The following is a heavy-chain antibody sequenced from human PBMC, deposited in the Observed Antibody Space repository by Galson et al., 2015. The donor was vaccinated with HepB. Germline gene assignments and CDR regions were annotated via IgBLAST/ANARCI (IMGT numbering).Heavy chain of an antibody. Sequence: SLRLSCAASEFTFSSYWMNWVRQAPGKGLEWVANINPDGSEKYDVASLKGRFTISRDNAKNSSYLQMDSLRAEDTAVYYCARRISLVRGIITKPDYYYGMDVWGQGTTVTVAS. CDR2: INPDGSEK. D-gene: IGHD3-10*01. V-gene: IGHV3-7*03. CDR1: EFTFSSYW. CDR3: ARRISLVRGIITKPDYYYGMDV. J-gene: IGHJ6*02.